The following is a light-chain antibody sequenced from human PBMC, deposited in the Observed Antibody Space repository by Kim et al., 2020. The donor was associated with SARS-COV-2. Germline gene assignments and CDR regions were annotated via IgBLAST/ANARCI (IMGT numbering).Light chain of an antibody. CDR2: DAS. V-gene: IGKV1-13*02. Sequence: ASVGDSVPLTCRASQASSSGLAWYQQKPGKAPNLLIFDASTLESGVPSRFSGSGSGTDFTLTINSLQPEDFATYNCQQFNSYPISFGQGTRLEIK. CDR1: QASSSG. J-gene: IGKJ5*01. CDR3: QQFNSYPIS.